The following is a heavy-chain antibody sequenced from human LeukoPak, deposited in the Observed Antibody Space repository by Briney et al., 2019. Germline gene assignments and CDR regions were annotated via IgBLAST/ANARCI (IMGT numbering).Heavy chain of an antibody. CDR2: IYYSGGT. V-gene: IGHV4-59*08. CDR1: GGSINYYY. CDR3: ARPVTSLANYYFDY. J-gene: IGHJ4*02. Sequence: KPSETLSLTCTVSGGSINYYYWMWIRQPPGKGLEWIGYIYYSGGTHYNPSLKSRVTISVDTSKNQFSLKLSSVTAADTAVYYCARPVTSLANYYFDYWGQGTLGTVS. D-gene: IGHD1-1*01.